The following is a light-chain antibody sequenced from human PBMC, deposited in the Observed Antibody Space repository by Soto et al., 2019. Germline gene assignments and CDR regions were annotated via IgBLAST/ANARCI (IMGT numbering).Light chain of an antibody. V-gene: IGLV2-14*01. Sequence: SALTQPASVSGSPWQSTAISCTGTSSSVGNYEYFSWYRQHPAKAPQLLMYAVYNRPSGVSNHFSASKSGTTASLTISGLQAEHEADYFCSSYTSSSTRYVFGAGTKVTVL. CDR3: SSYTSSSTRYV. J-gene: IGLJ1*01. CDR2: AVY. CDR1: SSSVGNYEY.